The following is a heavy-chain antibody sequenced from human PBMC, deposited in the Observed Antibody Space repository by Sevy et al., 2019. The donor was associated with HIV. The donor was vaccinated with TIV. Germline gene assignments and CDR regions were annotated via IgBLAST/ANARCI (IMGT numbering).Heavy chain of an antibody. Sequence: GGSLRLSCAASGFTFSSYSMNWVRQAPGKGLEWVSSISSSSSYIYYADSVKGRFTITRDNAKNSLYLQMNSLGAEDTAVYYCARDSQGWELRSAFDIWGQGTMVTVSS. CDR3: ARDSQGWELRSAFDI. CDR2: ISSSSSYI. D-gene: IGHD1-26*01. J-gene: IGHJ3*02. CDR1: GFTFSSYS. V-gene: IGHV3-21*01.